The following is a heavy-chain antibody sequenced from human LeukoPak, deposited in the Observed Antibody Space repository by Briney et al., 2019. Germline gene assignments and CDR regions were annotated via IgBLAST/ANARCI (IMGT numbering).Heavy chain of an antibody. J-gene: IGHJ2*01. CDR2: IYYSGST. D-gene: IGHD6-13*01. V-gene: IGHV4-59*01. CDR1: GGSISSYY. Sequence: SETLSLTCTVSGGSISSYYWSWIRQPAGKRLEWIGYIYYSGSTNYNPPLKSRVTISVDTSKNQFSLKLSSVTAADTAVYYCARVYYSNSYDYWYFDLWGRGTLVTVSS. CDR3: ARVYYSNSYDYWYFDL.